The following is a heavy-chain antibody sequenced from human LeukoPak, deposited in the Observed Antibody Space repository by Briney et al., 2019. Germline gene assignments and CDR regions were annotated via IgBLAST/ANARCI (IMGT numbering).Heavy chain of an antibody. CDR2: ISGSGGST. CDR1: GFTFSSYS. Sequence: GGSLRLSCAASGFTFSSYSMHWVRQAPGKGLEWVSAISGSGGSTYYADSVKGRFTISRDNSKNTLYLQMNSLRAEDTAVYYCAKDPRPVGFDYWGQGTLVTVSS. D-gene: IGHD6-6*01. J-gene: IGHJ4*02. V-gene: IGHV3-23*01. CDR3: AKDPRPVGFDY.